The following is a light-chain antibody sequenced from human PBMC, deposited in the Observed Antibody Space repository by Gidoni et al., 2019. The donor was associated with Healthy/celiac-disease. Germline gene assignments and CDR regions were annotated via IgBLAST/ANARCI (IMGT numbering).Light chain of an antibody. CDR1: QSISSY. V-gene: IGKV1-39*01. Sequence: DIQMTQSPSSLSASVGDRVTITCRASQSISSYLHWYQQKPGKAAKLLIYAASSLQSGVPSRFSGSGSGTDFTLTISSLQPEDFATYYCQQSYSTPFTFGPGTKVDIK. CDR3: QQSYSTPFT. J-gene: IGKJ3*01. CDR2: AAS.